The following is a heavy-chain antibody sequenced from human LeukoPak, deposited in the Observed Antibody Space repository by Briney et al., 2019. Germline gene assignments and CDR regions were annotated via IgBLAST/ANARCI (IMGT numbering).Heavy chain of an antibody. J-gene: IGHJ4*02. D-gene: IGHD1-26*01. Sequence: PVKVSCKASGGTFSSYAISWVRQAPGQGLEWMGGIIPIFGTANYAQKFQGRVTITADESTSTAYMELSSLRSEDTAVYYCARGGSYYASPAYFDYWGQGTLVTVSS. CDR2: IIPIFGTA. CDR3: ARGGSYYASPAYFDY. V-gene: IGHV1-69*13. CDR1: GGTFSSYA.